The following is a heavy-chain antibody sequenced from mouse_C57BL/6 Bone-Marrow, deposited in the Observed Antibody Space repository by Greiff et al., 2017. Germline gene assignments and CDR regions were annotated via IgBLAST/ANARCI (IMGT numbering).Heavy chain of an antibody. Sequence: EVMLVESGGDLVKPGGSLKLSCAASGFTFSSYGMSWVRQTPDKRLEWVATISSGGSYTYYPDSVKGRFTISRDNAKNTLYLQMSSLKSEDTAMYYCARGAYYSNYGDYWGQGTTLTVSS. V-gene: IGHV5-6*02. J-gene: IGHJ2*01. CDR3: ARGAYYSNYGDY. D-gene: IGHD2-5*01. CDR2: ISSGGSYT. CDR1: GFTFSSYG.